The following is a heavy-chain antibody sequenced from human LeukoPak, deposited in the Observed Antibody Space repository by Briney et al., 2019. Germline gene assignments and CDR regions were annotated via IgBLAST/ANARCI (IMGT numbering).Heavy chain of an antibody. CDR3: ATVGYYDSSGSDLISHAFDI. J-gene: IGHJ3*02. Sequence: ASVKVSCKVSGYTLTELSMHWLRQAPGKGLEWMGGFDPEDGETIYAQKFQGRVTMTEDTYTDTAYMELSSLRSEDTAVYYCATVGYYDSSGSDLISHAFDIWGQGTMVIVSS. CDR1: GYTLTELS. CDR2: FDPEDGET. V-gene: IGHV1-24*01. D-gene: IGHD3-22*01.